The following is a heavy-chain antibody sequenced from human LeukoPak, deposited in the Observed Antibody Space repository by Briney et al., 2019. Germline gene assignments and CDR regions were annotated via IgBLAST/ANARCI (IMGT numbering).Heavy chain of an antibody. J-gene: IGHJ4*02. Sequence: PGRSLRLSCVASGFTFDDYAMHWVRQAPGKGLEWVSGISWNSGSIGYADSVKGRFTISRDNAKNSLYLQMNSLRAEDTALYYCAKDMGVVVAATFDYWGQGTLVTVSS. D-gene: IGHD2-15*01. CDR3: AKDMGVVVAATFDY. CDR2: ISWNSGSI. CDR1: GFTFDDYA. V-gene: IGHV3-9*01.